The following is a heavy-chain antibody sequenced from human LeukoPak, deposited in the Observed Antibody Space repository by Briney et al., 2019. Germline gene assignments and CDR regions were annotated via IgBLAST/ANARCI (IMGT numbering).Heavy chain of an antibody. Sequence: PGGSLRLSCAASGFTFSSYAMSCVRQAPGKGLEWVSAISGSGGSTHYADSVKGRFTISRDNSKNTLYLQMNSLRAEDTALYYCAKVGYGDYVGLDYWGQGTLVTVSS. J-gene: IGHJ4*02. D-gene: IGHD4-17*01. CDR3: AKVGYGDYVGLDY. CDR2: ISGSGGST. CDR1: GFTFSSYA. V-gene: IGHV3-23*01.